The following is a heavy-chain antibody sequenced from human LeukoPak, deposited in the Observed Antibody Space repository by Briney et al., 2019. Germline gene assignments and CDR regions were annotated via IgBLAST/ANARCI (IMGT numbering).Heavy chain of an antibody. J-gene: IGHJ4*02. CDR3: AKYLAGSGLYYFDY. V-gene: IGHV3-23*01. Sequence: GGSLRLSCAASGFNFSSYAMSWVRQAPGKGLEWVSAISGSGGSTYYADSVKGRFTISRDNSKNTLYLQMNSLRAEDTAVYYCAKYLAGSGLYYFDYWGQGTLVTVSS. D-gene: IGHD3-10*01. CDR1: GFNFSSYA. CDR2: ISGSGGST.